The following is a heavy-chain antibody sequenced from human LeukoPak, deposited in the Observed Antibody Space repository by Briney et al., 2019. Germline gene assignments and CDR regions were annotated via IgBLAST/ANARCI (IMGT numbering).Heavy chain of an antibody. D-gene: IGHD5-18*01. J-gene: IGHJ4*02. CDR3: ARDGRYSHGYSDY. V-gene: IGHV3-74*01. CDR2: IKRDGSST. Sequence: GGSLRLSCAASGFTFSSYWMHWVRQAPGKGLVWVSRIKRDGSSTSYADSVKGRFTISRDNAKNTLYLQMNSLRAEDTAVYYCARDGRYSHGYSDYWGQGTLVTVSS. CDR1: GFTFSSYW.